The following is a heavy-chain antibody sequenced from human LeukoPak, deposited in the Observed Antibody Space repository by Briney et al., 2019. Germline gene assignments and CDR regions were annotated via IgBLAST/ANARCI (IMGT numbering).Heavy chain of an antibody. CDR3: ASDPETHGDYEFES. CDR2: ISYDGSNK. CDR1: GFTFSSCA. Sequence: GGSLRLSCAASGFTFSSCATHWVRQAPGKGLEWVALISYDGSNKYYADSVKGRFTTSTDKSKNTLYLQMNSLRAEDTAVYYCASDPETHGDYEFESWGQGTPVTVSS. D-gene: IGHD4-17*01. V-gene: IGHV3-30*04. J-gene: IGHJ4*02.